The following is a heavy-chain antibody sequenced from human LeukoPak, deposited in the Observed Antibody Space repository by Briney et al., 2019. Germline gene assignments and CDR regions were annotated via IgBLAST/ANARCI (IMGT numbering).Heavy chain of an antibody. CDR2: IYHSGST. D-gene: IGHD5-12*01. V-gene: IGHV4-30-2*01. CDR3: ARGGVDYWYFDL. J-gene: IGHJ2*01. Sequence: SETLSLTCTVSGGSISSYSWSWIRQPPGKGLEWIGYIYHSGSTYYNPSLKSRVTISVDRSKNQFSLKLSSVTAADTAVYYCARGGVDYWYFDLWGRGTLVTVSS. CDR1: GGSISSYS.